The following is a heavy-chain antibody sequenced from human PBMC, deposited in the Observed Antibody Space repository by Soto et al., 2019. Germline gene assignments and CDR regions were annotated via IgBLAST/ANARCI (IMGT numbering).Heavy chain of an antibody. CDR3: ARSGWSGAYDV. D-gene: IGHD6-19*01. J-gene: IGHJ3*01. CDR1: GGTFSDYG. CDR2: IIPMLGAA. Sequence: QVQLVQSGAEVKTPGSSVKVSCNASGGTFSDYGIVWLRQAPGQGLQWMGAIIPMLGAANSAQNFQGRITITADKSTNTAVMELSSLRSGDTAVYDCARSGWSGAYDVWGQGTMVTVSS. V-gene: IGHV1-69*06.